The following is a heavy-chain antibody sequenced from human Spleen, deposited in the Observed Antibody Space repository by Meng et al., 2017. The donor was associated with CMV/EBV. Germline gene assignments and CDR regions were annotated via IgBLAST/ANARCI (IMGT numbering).Heavy chain of an antibody. CDR1: GYTFTGYY. J-gene: IGHJ6*02. CDR2: INPNSGGT. V-gene: IGHV1-2*02. CDR3: ARKLCSSTSCYGMDV. D-gene: IGHD2-2*01. Sequence: ASVKVSCKASGYTFTGYYMDWVRQAPGQGLEWMGWINPNSGGTNYAQKFQGRVTMTRDTSISTDYMELSRLRSDDTAVYYCARKLCSSTSCYGMDVWGQGTTVTVSS.